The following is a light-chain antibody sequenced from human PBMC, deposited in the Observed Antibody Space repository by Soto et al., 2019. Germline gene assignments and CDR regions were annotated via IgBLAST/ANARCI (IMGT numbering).Light chain of an antibody. Sequence: EIPLTQSPSSPAASVGDRLTLTCRARRNVSIYLNWYQHKPGKGPTLLIHATSNLQIGVPSRFSGSGSGTEFTLTISSLEPEDFGTYYCQQSYKMPSFGQGTRLVIK. J-gene: IGKJ5*01. CDR3: QQSYKMPS. V-gene: IGKV1-39*01. CDR1: RNVSIY. CDR2: ATS.